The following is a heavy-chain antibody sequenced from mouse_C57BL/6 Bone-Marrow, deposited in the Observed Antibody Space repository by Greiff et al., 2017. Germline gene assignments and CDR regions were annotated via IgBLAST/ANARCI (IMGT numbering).Heavy chain of an antibody. CDR3: ARYDYGAMDY. J-gene: IGHJ4*01. D-gene: IGHD2-4*01. Sequence: QVQLKQPGAELVKPGASVKLSCKASGYTFTSYWMQWVKQRPGQGLEWIGEIDPSDSYTNYNQKFKGKATLTVDTSSSTAYMQLSSLTSEDSAVYYCARYDYGAMDYWGQGTSVTVSS. V-gene: IGHV1-50*01. CDR2: IDPSDSYT. CDR1: GYTFTSYW.